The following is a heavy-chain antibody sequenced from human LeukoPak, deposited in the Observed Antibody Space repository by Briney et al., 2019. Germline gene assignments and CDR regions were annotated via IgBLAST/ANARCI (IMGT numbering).Heavy chain of an antibody. Sequence: PGGTLRLSCAASGFTFSSYGMSWVRQAPGKGLEWVSAISGSGGSTYYADSVKGRFTISRDNSKNTLYLQMNSLRAEDTAVYCAKEPTVLTRYFDYWGQGPLVTVSS. J-gene: IGHJ4*02. V-gene: IGHV3-23*01. CDR1: GFTFSSYG. CDR2: ISGSGGST. D-gene: IGHD4/OR15-4a*01. CDR3: AKEPTVLTRYFDY.